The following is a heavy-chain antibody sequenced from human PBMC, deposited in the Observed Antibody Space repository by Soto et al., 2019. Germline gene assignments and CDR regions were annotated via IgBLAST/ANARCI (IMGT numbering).Heavy chain of an antibody. CDR1: GGSISSGGYS. V-gene: IGHV4-30-2*01. CDR2: IYHSGST. CDR3: AREDSRSWYPHIDY. Sequence: QLQLQESGSGLVKPSQTLSLTCAVSGGSISSGGYSWGWIRQPPGKGLEWIGYIYHSGSTYYNPTLKSRVTISVDRSENQLSLKLSSVTAADTAVYYCAREDSRSWYPHIDYWGQGALVTVSS. J-gene: IGHJ4*02. D-gene: IGHD6-13*01.